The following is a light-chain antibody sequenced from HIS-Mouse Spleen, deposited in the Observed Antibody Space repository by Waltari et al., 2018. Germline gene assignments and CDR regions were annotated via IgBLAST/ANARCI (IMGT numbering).Light chain of an antibody. CDR3: YSTDSSGNHRV. V-gene: IGLV3-10*01. CDR1: ALPTNS. J-gene: IGLJ2*01. CDR2: EDS. Sequence: SYELTQPPSVSVSPGQTARITCSGDALPTNSPSWYQQKSGQAPVLVIYEDSKRPSGIPERFSGSSSGTMATLTISGAQVEDEADYYCYSTDSSGNHRVFGGGTKLTVL.